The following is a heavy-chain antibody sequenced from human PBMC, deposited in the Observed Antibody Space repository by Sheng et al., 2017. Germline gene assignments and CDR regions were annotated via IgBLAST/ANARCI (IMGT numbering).Heavy chain of an antibody. J-gene: IGHJ5*02. Sequence: QVQLVQSGAEVKKPGSSVKVSCKASGGTFSSYTISWVRQAPGQGLEWMGRIIPILGIANYAQKFQGRVTITADKSTSTAYMELSSLRSEDTAVYYCARAPMITFGGVIVMGWFDPWGQGTLVTVSS. CDR1: GGTFSSYT. CDR2: IIPILGIA. V-gene: IGHV1-69*02. D-gene: IGHD3-16*02. CDR3: ARAPMITFGGVIVMGWFDP.